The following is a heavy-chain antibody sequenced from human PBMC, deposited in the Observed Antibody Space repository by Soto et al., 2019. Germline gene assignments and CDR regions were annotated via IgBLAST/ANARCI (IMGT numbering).Heavy chain of an antibody. J-gene: IGHJ4*02. CDR1: GYTFTGYY. D-gene: IGHD2-2*01. CDR3: ARLICDSTSCPRHYFDS. CDR2: INPNSGGT. V-gene: IGHV1-2*04. Sequence: ASVKVSCKASGYTFTGYYMHWVRQAPGQGLEWMGWINPNSGGTNYAQKFQGWVTMTRDTSISTAYTELSRLRSDDTAVYYCARLICDSTSCPRHYFDSWGQGTPVTVSS.